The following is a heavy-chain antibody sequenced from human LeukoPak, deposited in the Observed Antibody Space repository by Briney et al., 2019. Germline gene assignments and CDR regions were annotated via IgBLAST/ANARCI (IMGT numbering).Heavy chain of an antibody. V-gene: IGHV3-48*01. CDR2: ISSSSSTI. D-gene: IGHD3-3*01. J-gene: IGHJ4*02. Sequence: PGGTLRLSCAASGFTFSSYSMNWVRQAPGKGLEWVSYISSSSSTIYYADSVKGRFTISRDNSRNTLYLQMNSLRAEDTAVYSCAKGRTNYDFWSAYNWGQGTLVTVSS. CDR1: GFTFSSYS. CDR3: AKGRTNYDFWSAYN.